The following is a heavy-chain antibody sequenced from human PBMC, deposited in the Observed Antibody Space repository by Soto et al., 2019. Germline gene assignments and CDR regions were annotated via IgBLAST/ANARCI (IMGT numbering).Heavy chain of an antibody. CDR3: ARVVTTVVTLYYFDY. CDR2: IYYSGST. D-gene: IGHD4-17*01. CDR1: GGSISSYY. J-gene: IGHJ4*02. Sequence: PSETLSLTCTVSGGSISSYYWSWIRQPPGKGLEWIGYIYYSGSTNYNPSLKSRVTISVDTSKNQFSLKLSSVTAADTAVYYCARVVTTVVTLYYFDYWGQGTLVTVSS. V-gene: IGHV4-59*01.